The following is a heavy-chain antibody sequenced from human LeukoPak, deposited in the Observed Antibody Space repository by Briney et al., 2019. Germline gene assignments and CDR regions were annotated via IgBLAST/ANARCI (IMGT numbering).Heavy chain of an antibody. V-gene: IGHV3-74*01. Sequence: PGGSLRLSCAASGFIFSNYWMHWVRQAPGKGLVWVSRIKTDGSTITYADSVKGRFTIPRDNAMNTLYLQMNSLGAEDTAVYYCARVGQGEWFFDLWGRGTLVTVSS. CDR2: IKTDGSTI. D-gene: IGHD1-26*01. CDR1: GFIFSNYW. CDR3: ARVGQGEWFFDL. J-gene: IGHJ2*01.